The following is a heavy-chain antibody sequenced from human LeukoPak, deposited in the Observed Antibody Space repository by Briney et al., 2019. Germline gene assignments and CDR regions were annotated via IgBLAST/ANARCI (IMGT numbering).Heavy chain of an antibody. V-gene: IGHV4-61*02. CDR1: GGSISSGSYY. CDR2: IYTSGST. D-gene: IGHD3-10*01. Sequence: PSQTLSLTCTVSGGSISSGSYYWSWIRQPAGKGLEWIGRIYTSGSTNYNPSLKSRVTISVDTSKNQFSLKLSSVTAADTAVYYCARHRGWGSGSYYLDYWGQGTLVTVSS. J-gene: IGHJ4*02. CDR3: ARHRGWGSGSYYLDY.